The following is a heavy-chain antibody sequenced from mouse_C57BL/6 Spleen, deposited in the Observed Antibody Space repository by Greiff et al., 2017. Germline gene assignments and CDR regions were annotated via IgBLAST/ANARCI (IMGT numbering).Heavy chain of an antibody. CDR3: ARERNGYYLYFDV. V-gene: IGHV1-54*01. CDR1: GYAFTNYL. J-gene: IGHJ1*03. D-gene: IGHD2-2*01. CDR2: INPGSGGT. Sequence: QVQLQQSGAELVRPGTSVKVSCKASGYAFTNYLIEWVKQRPGQGLEWIGVINPGSGGTNYNEKFKGKATLTADKSSSTAYMQLSSLTSEDSAVYFCARERNGYYLYFDVWGTGTTVTVSS.